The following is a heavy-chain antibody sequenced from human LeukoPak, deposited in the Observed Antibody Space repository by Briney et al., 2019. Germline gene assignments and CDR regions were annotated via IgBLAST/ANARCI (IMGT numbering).Heavy chain of an antibody. CDR3: AARQRITIGY. J-gene: IGHJ4*02. CDR2: IYHSGST. V-gene: IGHV4-4*02. D-gene: IGHD3-3*02. CDR1: GGPISSSDW. Sequence: SGTLSLTCAISGGPISSSDWWSCVRQPPGKGLEWTEEIYHSGSTNYNPSLKSRVTISVDTSKNQFSLKLSSVTAADTAVYYCAARQRITIGYWGQGTLVTVSS.